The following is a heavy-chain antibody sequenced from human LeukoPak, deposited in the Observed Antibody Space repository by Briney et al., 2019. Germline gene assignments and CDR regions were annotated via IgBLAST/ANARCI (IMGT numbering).Heavy chain of an antibody. CDR2: INHSGSD. Sequence: SETLSLTCAVYGGSFSHYYWSWIRQPPGKGLEWIGEINHSGSDNHNPSLKSRVTISVDTSKNQFSLKLTSVTAADTAVYYCARHGNWNSRQYYFDYWGQGTLVTVSS. CDR3: ARHGNWNSRQYYFDY. V-gene: IGHV4-34*01. J-gene: IGHJ4*02. CDR1: GGSFSHYY. D-gene: IGHD1-7*01.